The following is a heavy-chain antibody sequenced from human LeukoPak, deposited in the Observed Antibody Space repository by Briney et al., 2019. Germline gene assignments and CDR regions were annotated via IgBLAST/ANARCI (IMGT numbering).Heavy chain of an antibody. CDR3: VRDNYGGILDF. CDR2: VLYDGSNK. Sequence: GRSLRLSCAASGFTFTRYTMHWVRQAPGEGLEWVAVVLYDGSNKYYADSVKGRFTLSRDNSKNTLSLQMNTLRADDTAVYYCVRDNYGGILDFWGQGTLVTVSS. V-gene: IGHV3-30*04. J-gene: IGHJ4*02. D-gene: IGHD2-21*01. CDR1: GFTFTRYT.